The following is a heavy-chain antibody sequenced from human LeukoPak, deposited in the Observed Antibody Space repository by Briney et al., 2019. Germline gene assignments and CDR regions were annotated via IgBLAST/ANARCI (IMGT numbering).Heavy chain of an antibody. CDR2: IKHDGSEK. CDR1: GFTFSSYW. CDR3: ARELVYSSGWNGY. V-gene: IGHV3-7*01. D-gene: IGHD6-19*01. J-gene: IGHJ4*02. Sequence: GGSLRLSCAASGFTFSSYWMSWVRQAPGKGLEWVANIKHDGSEKSYVDSVKGRFTISRDNAKNSLFLQMNGLRAEDTAVYYCARELVYSSGWNGYWGQGTLVAVSS.